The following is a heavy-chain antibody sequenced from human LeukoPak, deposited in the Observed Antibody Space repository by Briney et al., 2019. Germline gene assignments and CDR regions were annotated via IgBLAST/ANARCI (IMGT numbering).Heavy chain of an antibody. J-gene: IGHJ4*02. Sequence: PGGSLRLSCVASGFTFNSNWMSWVRQAPGKGLEWVANIKQDGSEQYYVDSVKGRFTISRDNAKNLVSLQMNSLRAEDTAVYYCARDKYYDRYFDSWGQGILVTVSS. CDR1: GFTFNSNW. V-gene: IGHV3-7*01. D-gene: IGHD3-22*01. CDR3: ARDKYYDRYFDS. CDR2: IKQDGSEQ.